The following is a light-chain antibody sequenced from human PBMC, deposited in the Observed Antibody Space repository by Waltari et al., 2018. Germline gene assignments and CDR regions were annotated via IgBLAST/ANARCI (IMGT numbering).Light chain of an antibody. CDR1: SNDVGGYNS. V-gene: IGLV2-14*01. CDR2: DVS. CDR3: SSQSSNNVVL. J-gene: IGLJ2*01. Sequence: QSALTQPASVSGSPGQSVTIFCTGTSNDVGGYNSVSWYQEHPGQAPRLIIYDVSDRPSGVSDRLSGSKSGNTASLTISGLQAEDEADYYCSSQSSNNVVLFGGGTKLTVL.